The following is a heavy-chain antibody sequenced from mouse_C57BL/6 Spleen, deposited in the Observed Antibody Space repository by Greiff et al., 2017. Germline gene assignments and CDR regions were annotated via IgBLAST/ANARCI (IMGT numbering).Heavy chain of an antibody. CDR2: INPNNGGT. CDR1: GYTFTDYY. V-gene: IGHV1-26*01. Sequence: VQLQQSGPELVKPGASVKISCKASGYTFTDYYMNWVKQSHGKSLEWIGDINPNNGGTSYNQKFKGKATLTVDKSSSTAYMELRSLTSEDSAVYYCARSPRIYYYGSSYDFDVWGTGTTVTVSS. D-gene: IGHD1-1*01. J-gene: IGHJ1*03. CDR3: ARSPRIYYYGSSYDFDV.